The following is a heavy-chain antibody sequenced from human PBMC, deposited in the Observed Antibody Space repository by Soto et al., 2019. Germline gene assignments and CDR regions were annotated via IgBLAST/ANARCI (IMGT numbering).Heavy chain of an antibody. CDR2: INTDGSTT. CDR1: GFTLSNYW. D-gene: IGHD5-12*01. Sequence: EVQLVESGGVSVQPGGSLRLSCTASGFTLSNYWMHWVRHAPGKGLVWVSRINTDGSTTTYADSVKGRFTISRDNAKNTLYLQMNSLRDEEPAVYYCVRIRRGDGYTFGYWGQGTLVTVSS. V-gene: IGHV3-74*01. J-gene: IGHJ4*02. CDR3: VRIRRGDGYTFGY.